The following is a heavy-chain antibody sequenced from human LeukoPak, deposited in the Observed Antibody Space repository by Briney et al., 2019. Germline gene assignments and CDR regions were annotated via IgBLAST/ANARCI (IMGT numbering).Heavy chain of an antibody. CDR3: AKCAITMVRGVIPWFDP. Sequence: GGSLRLSCAASGFTFSSYGMHWVRQAPGKGLEWVAVISYDGSNKYYADSVKGRFTISRDNSKNTLYLQMNGLRAEDTAVYYCAKCAITMVRGVIPWFDPWGQGTLVTVSS. J-gene: IGHJ5*02. CDR1: GFTFSSYG. V-gene: IGHV3-30*18. D-gene: IGHD3-10*01. CDR2: ISYDGSNK.